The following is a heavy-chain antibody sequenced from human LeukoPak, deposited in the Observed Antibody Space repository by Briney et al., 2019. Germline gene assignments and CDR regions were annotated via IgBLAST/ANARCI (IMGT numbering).Heavy chain of an antibody. D-gene: IGHD5-12*01. CDR1: GYTFTNHD. V-gene: IGHV1-18*01. CDR3: ARGGYELDY. Sequence: GASVKVSCTTSGYTFTNHDITWVRQAPGQGLEWMGWISAYNGNTNYAQNLQGRVTMTTDTSTSTAYMELRSLRSDDTAVFYCARGGYELDYWGQGTLVTVSS. CDR2: ISAYNGNT. J-gene: IGHJ4*02.